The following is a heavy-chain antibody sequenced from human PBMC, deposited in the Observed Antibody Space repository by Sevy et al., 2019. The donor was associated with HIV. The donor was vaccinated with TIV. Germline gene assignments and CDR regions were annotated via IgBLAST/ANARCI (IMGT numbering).Heavy chain of an antibody. D-gene: IGHD5-12*01. CDR2: MWYDGSNK. CDR3: ARKGWDGYTLPIDY. CDR1: GFTFSSYG. J-gene: IGHJ4*02. Sequence: GGSLILSCAASGFTFSSYGMHWVRQAPGKGLERVAFMWYDGSNKYYADSLKGRFTISGDNSTNKLYLQMNSLRAEDTAVYYCARKGWDGYTLPIDYWGQGTLVTVSS. V-gene: IGHV3-33*01.